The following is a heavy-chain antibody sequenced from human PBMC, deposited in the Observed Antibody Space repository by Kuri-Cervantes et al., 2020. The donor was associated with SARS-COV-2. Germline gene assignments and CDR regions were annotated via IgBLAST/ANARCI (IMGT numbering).Heavy chain of an antibody. J-gene: IGHJ5*02. CDR3: ARGIVVVPAAIRGELYNWFDP. Sequence: GSLRLSCAVSGYSISSGYYWGWIRQPPGKGLEWTGSIYHSGSTYYNPSLKSRVTISVDTSKNQFSLKLSSVTAADTAVYYCARGIVVVPAAIRGELYNWFDPWGQGTLVTVSS. V-gene: IGHV4-38-2*01. CDR2: IYHSGST. D-gene: IGHD2-2*02. CDR1: GYSISSGYY.